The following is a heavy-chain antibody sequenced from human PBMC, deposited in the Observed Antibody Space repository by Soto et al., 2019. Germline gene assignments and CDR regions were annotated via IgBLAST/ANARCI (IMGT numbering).Heavy chain of an antibody. CDR1: GYTFSTYS. D-gene: IGHD3-3*01. CDR2: INADSDTI. Sequence: VRLSCAASGYTFSTYSTNWVRQAPGKGLEWIAYINADSDTIFYADSVKGRFTISRDNAENALFLEMTNLRDEDSGVYYCARLYYDYVWGQGTAVTVSS. CDR3: ARLYYDYV. J-gene: IGHJ6*02. V-gene: IGHV3-48*02.